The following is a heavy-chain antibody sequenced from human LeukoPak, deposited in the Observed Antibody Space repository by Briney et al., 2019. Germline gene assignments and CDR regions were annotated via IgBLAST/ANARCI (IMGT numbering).Heavy chain of an antibody. Sequence: GGSLRLSCAASGFTLSSYAMSWVRQAPGKGLEWVSAISDSGNTYHADSVKGRFTISRDSSKNTLFLQMNRLRPEEAAVYYCAKAPVTTCSGAYCYPFDYWGQGTLVTVSS. CDR2: ISDSGNT. V-gene: IGHV3-23*01. J-gene: IGHJ4*02. D-gene: IGHD2-15*01. CDR1: GFTLSSYA. CDR3: AKAPVTTCSGAYCYPFDY.